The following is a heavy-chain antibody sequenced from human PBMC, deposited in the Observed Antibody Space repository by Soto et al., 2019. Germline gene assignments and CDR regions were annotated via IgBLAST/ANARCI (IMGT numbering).Heavy chain of an antibody. V-gene: IGHV4-34*01. CDR3: ARAPPFRLRYSSGWYLGPGPPSVTPSSWFDH. CDR1: GGSFSGYY. CDR2: INHSGST. J-gene: IGHJ5*02. D-gene: IGHD6-19*01. Sequence: PSETLSLTCAVYGGSFSGYYWSWIRQPPGKGLEWIGEINHSGSTNYNPSLKSRVTISVDTSKNQFSLKLSSVTAADTAVYYCARAPPFRLRYSSGWYLGPGPPSVTPSSWFDHWGQGTLVTVSS.